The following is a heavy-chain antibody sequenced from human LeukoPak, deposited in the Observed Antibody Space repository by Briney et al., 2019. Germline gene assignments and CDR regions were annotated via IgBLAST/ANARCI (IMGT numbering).Heavy chain of an antibody. Sequence: SETLSLTCTVSGGSISSYYWSWIRQPPGKGLEWIGYFYYSGSTNHNPSLKSRVTISVDTSKNQFSLKLSSVTAADTAVYYCARANRYDLHFDYWGQGTLVTVSS. V-gene: IGHV4-59*01. CDR3: ARANRYDLHFDY. D-gene: IGHD5-12*01. CDR1: GGSISSYY. CDR2: FYYSGST. J-gene: IGHJ4*02.